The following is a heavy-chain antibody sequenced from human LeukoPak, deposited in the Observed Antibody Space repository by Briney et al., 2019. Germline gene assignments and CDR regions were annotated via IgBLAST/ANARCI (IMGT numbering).Heavy chain of an antibody. V-gene: IGHV4-39*01. D-gene: IGHD3-3*01. J-gene: IGHJ4*02. CDR3: ARHFASCYYFDY. Sequence: SETLSLTCTVSGDSISSISYYWGWLRQPPGKGLEWIGSIYYSGSTYYNPSLGSRVTISVDTSKNHFSLKLSSVTAADTAVYYCARHFASCYYFDYWGQGTLVTVSS. CDR1: GDSISSISYY. CDR2: IYYSGST.